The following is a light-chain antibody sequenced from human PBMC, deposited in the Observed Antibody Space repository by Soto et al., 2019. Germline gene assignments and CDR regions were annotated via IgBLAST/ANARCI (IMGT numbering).Light chain of an antibody. Sequence: QSALTQPASVSGSPGQSITISCTGTSSDVVGYNYVSWYQQHPGKAPKLMIYEVSNRPSGVSNRFSGSKSGNTASLSISGLQAEDEADYYCISYTTSSTLVVFGGGTKLTVL. CDR2: EVS. CDR1: SSDVVGYNY. V-gene: IGLV2-14*01. CDR3: ISYTTSSTLVV. J-gene: IGLJ2*01.